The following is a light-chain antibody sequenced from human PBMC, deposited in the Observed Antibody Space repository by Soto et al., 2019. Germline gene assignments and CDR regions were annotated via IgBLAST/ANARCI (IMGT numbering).Light chain of an antibody. V-gene: IGKV1-5*03. Sequence: DIQMTQSPSTLSASVGDRVTITCRASQSISSWLAWYQQKPGKAPKLLIYKASSLESGVPSRFSGSGSGTEFTLTISSLQPDDFATYDCKQYNSLYTFGQGTKLEIK. J-gene: IGKJ2*01. CDR1: QSISSW. CDR2: KAS. CDR3: KQYNSLYT.